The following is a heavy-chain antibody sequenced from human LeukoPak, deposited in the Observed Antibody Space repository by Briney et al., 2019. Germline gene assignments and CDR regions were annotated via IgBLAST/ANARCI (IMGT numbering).Heavy chain of an antibody. CDR2: IYYSGST. D-gene: IGHD3-22*01. CDR3: ARDGYYYDSSGAFDY. CDR1: GGSISSSSYY. Sequence: PSETLSLTCTVSGGSISSSSYYWGWIRQPPGKGLEWIGSIYYSGSTYYNPSLKSRATISVDTSKNQFSLKLSSVTAADTAVYYCARDGYYYDSSGAFDYWGQGTLVTVSS. V-gene: IGHV4-39*07. J-gene: IGHJ4*02.